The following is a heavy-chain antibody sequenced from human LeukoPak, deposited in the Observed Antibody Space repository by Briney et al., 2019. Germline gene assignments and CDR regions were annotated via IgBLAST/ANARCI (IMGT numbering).Heavy chain of an antibody. J-gene: IGHJ3*02. V-gene: IGHV3-30*03. Sequence: GGSLRLSCAASGFTFSSYGMHWVRQAPGKGLEWVSVISYDGTNKYYADSVKGRFTISRDNYKNTLYLQMNSLRAEDTAVYYCARDRGYVSSWRGVDIWGQGTMVTVSS. CDR2: ISYDGTNK. CDR1: GFTFSSYG. D-gene: IGHD6-13*01. CDR3: ARDRGYVSSWRGVDI.